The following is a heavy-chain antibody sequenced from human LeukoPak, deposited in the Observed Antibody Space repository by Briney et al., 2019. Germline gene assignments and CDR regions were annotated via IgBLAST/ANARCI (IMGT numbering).Heavy chain of an antibody. CDR1: GFTLSSYS. CDR2: ISSSSDIK. CDR3: AKDKASSGWYYFDY. Sequence: GGSLRLSCAASGFTLSSYSMNWVRQAPGKGLEGIAYISSSSDIKYEADSVKGRFTVSRDNAKNLLFLQMNSLRAEDTDVYYCAKDKASSGWYYFDYWGHGARVTVSS. J-gene: IGHJ4*01. V-gene: IGHV3-48*01. D-gene: IGHD6-19*01.